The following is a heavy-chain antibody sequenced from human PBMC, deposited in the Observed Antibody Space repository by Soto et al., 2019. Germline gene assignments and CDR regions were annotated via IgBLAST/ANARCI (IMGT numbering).Heavy chain of an antibody. V-gene: IGHV3-23*01. CDR1: GFTFSSHA. Sequence: EVQLLESGGGLVQPGGSLRLSCAASGFTFSSHAMSWVRLAPGKGLEWFSSIGGSGGTYYADSVKGRFTISRDNSKNMLYLHLNSLGAEDTAMYYCAKGQGWSYYYDSWGQGTLVTVSS. CDR3: AKGQGWSYYYDS. D-gene: IGHD2-15*01. CDR2: IGGSGGT. J-gene: IGHJ4*02.